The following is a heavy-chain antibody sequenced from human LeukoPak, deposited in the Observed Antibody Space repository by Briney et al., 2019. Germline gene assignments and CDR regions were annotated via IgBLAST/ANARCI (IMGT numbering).Heavy chain of an antibody. CDR3: AKGPLPPDYSNWFDP. V-gene: IGHV3-23*01. Sequence: GGSLRLSCAASGFTFDRYAMSWVRQAPGKGLEWVSTISGRSRGTWYADSVKGRITISRDNFKNTLYLQVSSLRAEDTAVYYCAKGPLPPDYSNWFDPWGQGTLVTVSS. D-gene: IGHD3-10*01. J-gene: IGHJ5*02. CDR1: GFTFDRYA. CDR2: ISGRSRGT.